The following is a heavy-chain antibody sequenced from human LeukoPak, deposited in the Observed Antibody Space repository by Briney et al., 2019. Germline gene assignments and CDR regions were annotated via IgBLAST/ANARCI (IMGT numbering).Heavy chain of an antibody. Sequence: GWSLRPSCAASGFNFNKYDMTCARQPPGKGLELVSTINGRSDKTYYTDSVKGRFVTSRDNSKDTLYLQMNSLRAEDTALYYCATGGWLDDLGQGAMVTVSS. CDR2: INGRSDKT. V-gene: IGHV3-23*01. D-gene: IGHD6-19*01. J-gene: IGHJ4*02. CDR3: ATGGWLDD. CDR1: GFNFNKYD.